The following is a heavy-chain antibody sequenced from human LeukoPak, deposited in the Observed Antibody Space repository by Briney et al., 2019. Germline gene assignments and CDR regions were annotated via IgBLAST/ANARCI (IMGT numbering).Heavy chain of an antibody. J-gene: IGHJ4*02. D-gene: IGHD2-2*01. CDR2: IHYSGST. CDR1: GGSISSYY. Sequence: SETLSLTCTVSGGSISSYYWSWIRQPPGKGLEWIGYIHYSGSTNYNPSLKSRVTISVDTSKNQFSLKLSSVTAADTAVYYCARGAGYCSSTSCYRFFDYWGQGTLVTVSS. CDR3: ARGAGYCSSTSCYRFFDY. V-gene: IGHV4-59*01.